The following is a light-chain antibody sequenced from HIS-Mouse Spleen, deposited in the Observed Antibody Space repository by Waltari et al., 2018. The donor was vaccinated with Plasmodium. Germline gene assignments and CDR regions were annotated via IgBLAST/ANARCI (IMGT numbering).Light chain of an antibody. CDR3: QQYDNLPLT. CDR1: QDLSNY. V-gene: IGKV1-33*01. J-gene: IGKJ4*01. CDR2: DAS. Sequence: DIQLTQSPSSLSSSVVDRVTITCQASQDLSNYLNWYKQKPGKAHKIMIYDASNLETGVPSRFSGSGSGTDFTFTISSLQPEDIATYYCQQYDNLPLTFGGGTKVEIK.